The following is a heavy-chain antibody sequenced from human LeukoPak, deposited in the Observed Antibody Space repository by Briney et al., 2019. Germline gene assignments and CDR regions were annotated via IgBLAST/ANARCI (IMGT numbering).Heavy chain of an antibody. V-gene: IGHV1-18*01. Sequence: ASVKVSCKASGYTFTSYGISWVRQAPGQGLEWMGWISAYNGNANYAQKLQGRVTMTTDTSTSTAYMELRSLRSDDTAVYYCARGGSHYDILTGYYYYFDYWGQGTLVTVSS. J-gene: IGHJ4*02. CDR1: GYTFTSYG. D-gene: IGHD3-9*01. CDR3: ARGGSHYDILTGYYYYFDY. CDR2: ISAYNGNA.